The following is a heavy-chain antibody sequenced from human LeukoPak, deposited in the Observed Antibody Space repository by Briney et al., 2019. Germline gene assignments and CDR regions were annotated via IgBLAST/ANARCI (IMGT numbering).Heavy chain of an antibody. CDR2: IYTSGST. CDR1: GGSISSYY. CDR3: ASGYYYDSSGYYREYFQH. V-gene: IGHV4-4*07. Sequence: SETLSLTCTVSGGSISSYYWSWIRQPAGKGLEWIGRIYTSGSTNYNPSLKSRVTMSVDTSKNQFSLKLSSVTAADTAVYYCASGYYYDSSGYYREYFQHWGQGTLVTVSS. D-gene: IGHD3-22*01. J-gene: IGHJ1*01.